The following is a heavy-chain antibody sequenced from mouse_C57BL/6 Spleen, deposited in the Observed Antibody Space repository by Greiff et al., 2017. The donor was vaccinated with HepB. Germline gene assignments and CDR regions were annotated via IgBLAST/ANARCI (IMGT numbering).Heavy chain of an antibody. CDR2: IHPNSGST. D-gene: IGHD2-2*01. CDR1: GYTFTSYW. Sequence: QVHVKQSGAELVKPGASVKLSCKASGYTFTSYWMHWVKQRPGQGLEWIGMIHPNSGSTNYNEKFKSKATLTVDKSSSTAYMQLSSLTSEDSAVYYCARSCGYDGLYYFDYWGQGTTLTVSS. V-gene: IGHV1-64*01. J-gene: IGHJ2*01. CDR3: ARSCGYDGLYYFDY.